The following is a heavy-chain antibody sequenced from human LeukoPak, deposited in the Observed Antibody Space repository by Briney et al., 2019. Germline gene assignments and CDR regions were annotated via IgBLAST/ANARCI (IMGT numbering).Heavy chain of an antibody. CDR1: GFTFSSYA. Sequence: GGSLRLPCAASGFTFSSYAMSWVRQAPGKGLEWVSAISGSGGSTYYADSVKSRFTISRDNSKNTLLLQMNSLRADDTAVYYCAKGLRPRADGHGFFDYWGQGTRVLVSS. D-gene: IGHD3-10*01. CDR3: AKGLRPRADGHGFFDY. CDR2: ISGSGGST. V-gene: IGHV3-23*01. J-gene: IGHJ4*02.